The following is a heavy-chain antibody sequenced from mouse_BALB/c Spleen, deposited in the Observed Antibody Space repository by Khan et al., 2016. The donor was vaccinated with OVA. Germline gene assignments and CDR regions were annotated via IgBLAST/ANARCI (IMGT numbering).Heavy chain of an antibody. CDR3: ARGNYYGYAMDY. CDR2: ISYSGRT. D-gene: IGHD1-1*01. V-gene: IGHV3-2*02. CDR1: GYSITSNYA. Sequence: EVQLQESGPGLVKPSQSLSLTCTVTGYSITSNYAWNWIRQFPGNKLEWMGYISYSGRTSYIPSLKSRISITRDTSKHQFFLQLNSVTTEDTATYYCARGNYYGYAMDYWGQGTSVTVSS. J-gene: IGHJ4*01.